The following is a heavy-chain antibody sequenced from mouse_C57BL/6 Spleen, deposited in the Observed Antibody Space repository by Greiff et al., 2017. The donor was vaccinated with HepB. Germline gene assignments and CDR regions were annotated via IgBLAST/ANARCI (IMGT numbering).Heavy chain of an antibody. J-gene: IGHJ4*01. CDR2: IDPENGDT. D-gene: IGHD1-1*01. CDR1: GFNIKDDY. CDR3: TTGHYYGSSSYYYAMDY. V-gene: IGHV14-4*01. Sequence: EVQLQQSGAELVRPGASVKLSCTASGFNIKDDYMHWVKQRPEQGLEWIGWIDPENGDTEYASKFQGKATITADTSSTTAYLQLSSLTSEDTAVYYCTTGHYYGSSSYYYAMDYWGQGTSVTVSS.